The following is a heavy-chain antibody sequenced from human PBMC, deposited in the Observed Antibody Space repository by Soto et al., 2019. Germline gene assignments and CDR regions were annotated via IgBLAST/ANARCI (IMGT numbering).Heavy chain of an antibody. CDR3: ARDEGAAMGFQY. CDR2: INPVGGST. D-gene: IGHD5-18*01. J-gene: IGHJ4*02. V-gene: IGHV1-46*01. Sequence: QVQLVQSGAEVKEPGASVRLSCKASGYTFTDSYIHWVRQAPGQGLEWMGVINPVGGSTTYIQKFQGRVTLTRDMSTTTVHMVLSALRSDDSATYYCARDEGAAMGFQYWGQGTPVNV. CDR1: GYTFTDSY.